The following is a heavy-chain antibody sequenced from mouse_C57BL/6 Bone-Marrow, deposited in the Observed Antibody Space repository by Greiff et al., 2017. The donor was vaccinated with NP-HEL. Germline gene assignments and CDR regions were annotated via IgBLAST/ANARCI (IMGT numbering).Heavy chain of an antibody. CDR3: ARSLITTVVAPY. J-gene: IGHJ2*01. Sequence: EVKLMESGAELVKPGASVKLSCTASGFNIKDYYMHWVKQRTEQGLEWIGRIDPEDGETKYAPKFQGKATITADTSSNTAYLQLSSLTSEDTAVYYCARSLITTVVAPYWGQGTTLTVSS. V-gene: IGHV14-2*01. CDR1: GFNIKDYY. CDR2: IDPEDGET. D-gene: IGHD1-1*01.